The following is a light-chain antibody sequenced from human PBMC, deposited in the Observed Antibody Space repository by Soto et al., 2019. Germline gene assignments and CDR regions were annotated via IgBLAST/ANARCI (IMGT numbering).Light chain of an antibody. CDR3: QHRSNWLWT. V-gene: IGKV3-11*01. Sequence: EIVLTQSPGTLSLSPGERATLSCRASQSVSSYLAWYQQKPGQAPRLVIYDTSKRATGIPARFSGSGSGTDFTLNISSLEPDDFAVYYCQHRSNWLWTFGQGTKVEIK. CDR2: DTS. CDR1: QSVSSY. J-gene: IGKJ1*01.